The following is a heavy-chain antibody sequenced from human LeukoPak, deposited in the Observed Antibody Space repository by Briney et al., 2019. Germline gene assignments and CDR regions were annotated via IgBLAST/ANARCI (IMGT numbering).Heavy chain of an antibody. J-gene: IGHJ4*02. D-gene: IGHD3-10*01. CDR1: GGSFSGYY. V-gene: IGHV4-34*01. Sequence: SETLSLTCAVYGGSFSGYYLTWIRQPPGKGVEWIGEINHSGGTNYNPSLKSRVTMSVDTSKNQFSLKLSSVTAADTAVYYCARQGNYYGSGTIYWGQGTLVTVSS. CDR3: ARQGNYYGSGTIY. CDR2: INHSGGT.